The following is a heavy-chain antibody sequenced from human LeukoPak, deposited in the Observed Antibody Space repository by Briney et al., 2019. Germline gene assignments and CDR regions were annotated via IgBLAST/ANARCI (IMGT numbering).Heavy chain of an antibody. CDR3: AKRGPYSSGWADY. Sequence: ASVKVSCKASGFTFSSYAMSWVRQAPGKGLEWVSAISGSGGSTYYADSVKGRFTISRDNSKNTLYLQMNSLRAEDTAVYYCAKRGPYSSGWADYWGQGTLVTVSS. CDR2: ISGSGGST. J-gene: IGHJ4*02. CDR1: GFTFSSYA. V-gene: IGHV3-23*01. D-gene: IGHD6-19*01.